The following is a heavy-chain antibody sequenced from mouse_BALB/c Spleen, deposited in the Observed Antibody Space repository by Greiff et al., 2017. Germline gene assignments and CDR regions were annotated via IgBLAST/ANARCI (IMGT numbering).Heavy chain of an antibody. J-gene: IGHJ3*01. Sequence: EVMLVESGPGLVKPSQSLSLTCTVTGYSITSDYAWNWIRQFPGNKLEWMGYISYSGSTSYNPSLKSRISITRDTSKNQFFLQLNSVTTEDTATYYCARGAYYYGSRGWFAYWGQGTLVTVSA. CDR3: ARGAYYYGSRGWFAY. D-gene: IGHD1-1*01. CDR1: GYSITSDYA. CDR2: ISYSGST. V-gene: IGHV3-2*02.